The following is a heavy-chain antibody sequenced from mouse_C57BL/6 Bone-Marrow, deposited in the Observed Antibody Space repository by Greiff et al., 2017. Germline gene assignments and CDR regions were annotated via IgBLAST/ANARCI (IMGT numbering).Heavy chain of an antibody. Sequence: QVQLQQSGAELVRPGTSVKVSCKASGYAFTNYLIEWVKQRPGQGLEWIGVINPGSGGTNYNKKFKGKATLTADKSSSTAYRQLSSLTSEDSAVYFCARWRGYGPFAYWGQGTLVTVSA. V-gene: IGHV1-54*01. CDR1: GYAFTNYL. CDR2: INPGSGGT. J-gene: IGHJ3*01. D-gene: IGHD2-2*01. CDR3: ARWRGYGPFAY.